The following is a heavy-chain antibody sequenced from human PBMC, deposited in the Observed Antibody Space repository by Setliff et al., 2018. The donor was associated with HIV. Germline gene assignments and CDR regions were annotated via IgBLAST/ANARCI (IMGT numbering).Heavy chain of an antibody. CDR1: GGSITTTNYY. V-gene: IGHV4-39*07. CDR3: ARARGPPLPVLDS. Sequence: PSETLSLTCTVSGGSITTTNYYWGWVRQSPGKGLEWIGVIYYRGSAYYNLSLQSRVTLSVDTSKNSFSLHLTSVTAADTAVYFCARARGPPLPVLDSWGPGTLVTV. D-gene: IGHD3-10*01. J-gene: IGHJ4*02. CDR2: IYYRGSA.